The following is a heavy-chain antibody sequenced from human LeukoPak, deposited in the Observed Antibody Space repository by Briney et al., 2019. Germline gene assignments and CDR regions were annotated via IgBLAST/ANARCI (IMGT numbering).Heavy chain of an antibody. CDR1: GYTFRSYG. J-gene: IGHJ4*02. Sequence: ASVKVSCKASGYTFRSYGISWVRQAPGQGLEWKGWISPYSGSTNYPQKFQGRVTVTTDTSTSTAYMELRSLRSDDTAVYFCARALREYSSSWFSDFWGQGTLVTVSS. V-gene: IGHV1-18*01. D-gene: IGHD6-13*01. CDR2: ISPYSGST. CDR3: ARALREYSSSWFSDF.